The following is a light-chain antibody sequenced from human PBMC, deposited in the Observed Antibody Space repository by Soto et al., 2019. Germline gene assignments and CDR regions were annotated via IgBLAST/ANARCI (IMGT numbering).Light chain of an antibody. CDR3: QQYNNWAET. V-gene: IGKV3-15*01. Sequence: EIVLTQSPGTLSLPPGETATLSCRASQSVNNQVAWYQQKPGQAPRLLIYGASTRATGIPARFSGSGSGTEFTLTISSLQSEDFAVYYCQQYNNWAETFGQGTKVDIK. CDR2: GAS. CDR1: QSVNNQ. J-gene: IGKJ1*01.